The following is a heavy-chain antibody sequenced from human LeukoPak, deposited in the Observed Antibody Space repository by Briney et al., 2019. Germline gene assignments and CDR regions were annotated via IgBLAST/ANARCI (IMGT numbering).Heavy chain of an antibody. Sequence: SETLSLTCTVSGGSIFSYYFNWTRQPPGKGLEWIGYIYSSGITSYNPSLRSRGTISIATSKNQFSLRLRSVTAADTAIYYCARRAYYDTSGYYPASGYFDLWGRGTLVTVSS. CDR3: ARRAYYDTSGYYPASGYFDL. CDR1: GGSIFSYY. J-gene: IGHJ2*01. V-gene: IGHV4-4*08. CDR2: IYSSGIT. D-gene: IGHD3-22*01.